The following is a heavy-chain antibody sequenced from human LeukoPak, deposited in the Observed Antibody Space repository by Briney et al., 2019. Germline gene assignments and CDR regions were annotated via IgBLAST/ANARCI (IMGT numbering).Heavy chain of an antibody. J-gene: IGHJ4*02. V-gene: IGHV4-39*07. D-gene: IGHD3-9*01. CDR2: IYYSGST. CDR3: AREGGTRFILDY. Sequence: SETLSLTCTVSGGSISSSSYYWGWIRQPPGKGLEWIGSIYYSGSTYYNPSLKSRVTISVDTSKNQFSLNLSSVTAADTAVYYCAREGGTRFILDYWGQGTLVTVSS. CDR1: GGSISSSSYY.